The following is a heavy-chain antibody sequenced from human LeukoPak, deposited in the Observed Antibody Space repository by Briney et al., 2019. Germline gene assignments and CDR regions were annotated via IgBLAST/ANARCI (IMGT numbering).Heavy chain of an antibody. CDR3: ARGLYGDYGDY. CDR1: GGSIGSGSCY. V-gene: IGHV4-61*02. J-gene: IGHJ4*02. D-gene: IGHD4-17*01. Sequence: SETLSLTCTVSGGSIGSGSCYWSWIRQPAGKGLEWIGRIYTSGSTNYNPSLKSRVTISVDTSKNQFSLKLSSVTAADTAVYYCARGLYGDYGDYWGQGTLVTVSS. CDR2: IYTSGST.